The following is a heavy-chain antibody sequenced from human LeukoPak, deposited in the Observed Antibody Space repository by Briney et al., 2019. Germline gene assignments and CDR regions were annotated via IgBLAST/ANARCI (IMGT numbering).Heavy chain of an antibody. CDR3: ARGHSSSSGNWFDP. Sequence: PVGALRLSCAAPGFTPSSYSTNWVRQTPGKRLECVSSISVRSGYTYYTDSQKGGFTISRENAKNSLYLQMDSLRAEDTAVYYCARGHSSSSGNWFDPWGQGNLVTVSS. D-gene: IGHD6-6*01. CDR1: GFTPSSYS. J-gene: IGHJ5*02. V-gene: IGHV3-21*01. CDR2: ISVRSGYT.